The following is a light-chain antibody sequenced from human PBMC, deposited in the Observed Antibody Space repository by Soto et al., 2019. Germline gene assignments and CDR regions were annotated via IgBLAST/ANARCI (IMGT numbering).Light chain of an antibody. Sequence: EIVLTQSPGTLSLSPGERATLSCRASQSVPSNFLAWYQQKPGQAPILVIYGVSRRATGFPDRFSGSGSGTDFTLTISRLEPEDFAVYYCQQYDSSWTFGQGTKVEIK. CDR1: QSVPSNF. CDR2: GVS. V-gene: IGKV3-20*01. CDR3: QQYDSSWT. J-gene: IGKJ1*01.